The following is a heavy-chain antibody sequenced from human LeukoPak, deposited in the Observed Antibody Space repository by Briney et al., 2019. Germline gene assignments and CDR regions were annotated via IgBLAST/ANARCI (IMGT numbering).Heavy chain of an antibody. CDR1: GGSISSGGYY. D-gene: IGHD2-15*01. J-gene: IGHJ6*02. Sequence: PSETLSLTCTVSGGSISSGGYYWNWIRQHPGKGLEWIGHMYYSGYTYYNPSLKSRVTISVDTSKNQFSLKLSSVTAADTAVYYCARVVAARGMDVWGQGTTVTVSS. V-gene: IGHV4-31*03. CDR2: MYYSGYT. CDR3: ARVVAARGMDV.